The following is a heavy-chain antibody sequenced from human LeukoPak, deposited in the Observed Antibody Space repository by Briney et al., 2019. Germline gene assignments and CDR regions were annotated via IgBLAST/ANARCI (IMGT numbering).Heavy chain of an antibody. V-gene: IGHV6-1*01. Sequence: SQTLSLTYSISGDSVSSNSAAWNWIRQSPSRGLEWLGRTYYRSKWYNDYAVSVKSRITINPDTSKNQFSLQLNSVTPEDTAVYYCARDWAIRGTYYYYYMDVWGKGTTVTISS. CDR2: TYYRSKWYN. CDR3: ARDWAIRGTYYYYYMDV. J-gene: IGHJ6*03. CDR1: GDSVSSNSAA. D-gene: IGHD1-1*01.